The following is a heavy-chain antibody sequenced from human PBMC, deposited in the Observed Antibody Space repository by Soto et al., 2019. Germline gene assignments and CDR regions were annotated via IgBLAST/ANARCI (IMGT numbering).Heavy chain of an antibody. CDR3: AKEGARIVGATPLGY. V-gene: IGHV3-23*01. CDR1: GFTFSSYA. D-gene: IGHD1-26*01. J-gene: IGHJ4*02. Sequence: PGGSLRLSCAASGFTFSSYAMIWVRQAPGKGLEWVSAISGSGGSTYYADSVKGRFTISRDNSKNTLYLQMNSLRAEDTAVYYCAKEGARIVGATPLGYWGQGTLVTVSS. CDR2: ISGSGGST.